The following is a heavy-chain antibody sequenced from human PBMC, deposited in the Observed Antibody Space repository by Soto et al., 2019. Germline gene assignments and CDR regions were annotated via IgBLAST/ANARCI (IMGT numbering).Heavy chain of an antibody. D-gene: IGHD3-10*01. CDR1: GDSVSSNSAA. J-gene: IGHJ5*02. V-gene: IGHV6-1*01. CDR2: TYYRSKWYN. CDR3: ARDYYGSGKKGVYNWFDP. Sequence: LSLTCAISGDSVSSNSAAWNWIRQSPSRGLEWLGRTYYRSKWYNDYAVSVKSRITINPDTSKNQFSLQLNSVTPEDTAVYYCARDYYGSGKKGVYNWFDPWGQGTLVTVSS.